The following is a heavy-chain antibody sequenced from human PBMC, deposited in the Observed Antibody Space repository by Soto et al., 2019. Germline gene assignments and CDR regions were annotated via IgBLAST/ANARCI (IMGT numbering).Heavy chain of an antibody. CDR3: ASVFQWDRKLVRNRYYCGMDG. Sequence: SETLSLTCTVSGGSIRSYYWSWIRQPPGKGLEWIGYIYYSGSTNYNPSLKSRVTITVDTSKNQFSLKLSSVTAADTAVYYCASVFQWDRKLVRNRYYCGMDGWGQGTTVTVAS. CDR1: GGSIRSYY. D-gene: IGHD6-6*01. J-gene: IGHJ6*02. V-gene: IGHV4-59*01. CDR2: IYYSGST.